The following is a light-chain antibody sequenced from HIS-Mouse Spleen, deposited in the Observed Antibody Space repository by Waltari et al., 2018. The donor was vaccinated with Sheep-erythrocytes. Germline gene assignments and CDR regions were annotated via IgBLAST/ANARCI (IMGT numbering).Light chain of an antibody. CDR3: CSYAGSYNHV. V-gene: IGLV2-11*01. CDR2: DVS. J-gene: IGLJ1*01. Sequence: QSALTQPRSVSGSPGQSVTISCTGTSSDGGGYNYVFWYQQHTGKAPKPMIYDVSKRPSGVPDRFSGSKSGNTASLTISGLQAEDEADYYCCSYAGSYNHVFATGTKVTVL. CDR1: SSDGGGYNY.